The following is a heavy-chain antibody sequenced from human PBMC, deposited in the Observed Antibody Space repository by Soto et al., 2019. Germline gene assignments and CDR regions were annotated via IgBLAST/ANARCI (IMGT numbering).Heavy chain of an antibody. CDR3: ARVGYCNTTNCLFYYYHYGMDV. V-gene: IGHV1-69*01. Sequence: QVQLVQSGAEVKKPGSSVKVSCKASGDSFNSYAISWVRQAPGQGLEWMGGIIPIFHTANHAQKFQARVTMTADESASTAYMELSGLRSEYTAVYYCARVGYCNTTNCLFYYYHYGMDVWGQGTTVTV. CDR2: IIPIFHTA. CDR1: GDSFNSYA. J-gene: IGHJ6*02. D-gene: IGHD2-2*01.